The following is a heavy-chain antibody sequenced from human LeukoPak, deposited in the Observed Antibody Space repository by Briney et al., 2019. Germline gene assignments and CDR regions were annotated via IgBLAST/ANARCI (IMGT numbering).Heavy chain of an antibody. J-gene: IGHJ4*02. Sequence: SETLSLTCTVSGYSISSGYYWGWIRQPPGKGLEWIGEINHSGSTNYNPSLKSRVTISVDTSKNQFSLKLSSVTAADTAVYYCARRRGYYGSGSFTGLDYWGQGTLVTVSS. CDR3: ARRRGYYGSGSFTGLDY. CDR1: GYSISSGYY. CDR2: INHSGST. V-gene: IGHV4-38-2*02. D-gene: IGHD3-10*01.